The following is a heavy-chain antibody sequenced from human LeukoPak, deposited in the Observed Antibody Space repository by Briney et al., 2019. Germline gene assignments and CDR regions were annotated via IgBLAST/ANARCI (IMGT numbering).Heavy chain of an antibody. CDR3: AKDPYGSGSRTGGWFDY. CDR1: GFTFDDYA. J-gene: IGHJ4*02. V-gene: IGHV3-9*01. CDR2: ISWNSGSI. D-gene: IGHD3-10*01. Sequence: GRSLRLSCAASGFTFDDYAMHWVRQAPGKGLEWVSGISWNSGSIGYADSVKGRFTISRDNAKNSLYLQMNSLRAEDTALYYCAKDPYGSGSRTGGWFDYWGQGTLVTVSS.